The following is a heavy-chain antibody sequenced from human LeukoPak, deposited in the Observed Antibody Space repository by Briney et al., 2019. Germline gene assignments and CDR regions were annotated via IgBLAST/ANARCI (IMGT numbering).Heavy chain of an antibody. J-gene: IGHJ4*02. CDR1: GFPFSSHG. CDR3: AHGAMYQLDY. V-gene: IGHV3-23*01. Sequence: GGSLRLSCAASGFPFSSHGMSGVRQAPGKGLEWVSGIIGGGGSTYYADSVKGRFTISGDNSRNTLFLQMNSLRAEDTAVYYCAHGAMYQLDYWGPGTLVTVSS. CDR2: IIGGGGST. D-gene: IGHD2-2*01.